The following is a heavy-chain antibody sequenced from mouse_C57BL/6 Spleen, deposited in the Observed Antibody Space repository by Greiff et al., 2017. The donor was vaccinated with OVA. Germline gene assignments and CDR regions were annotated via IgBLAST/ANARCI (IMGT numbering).Heavy chain of an antibody. CDR2: INYDGSST. V-gene: IGHV5-16*01. D-gene: IGHD4-1*01. CDR3: ARWSWDNYAMDY. CDR1: GFTFSDYY. Sequence: EVKLVESEGGLVQPGSSMKLSCTASGFTFSDYYMAWVRQVPEKGLEWVANINYDGSSTYYLDSLKSRFIISRDNAKNILYLQMSSLKSEDTATYYCARWSWDNYAMDYWGQGTSVTVSS. J-gene: IGHJ4*01.